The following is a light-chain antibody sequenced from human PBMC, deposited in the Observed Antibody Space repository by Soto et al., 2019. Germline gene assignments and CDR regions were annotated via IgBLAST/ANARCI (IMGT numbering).Light chain of an antibody. CDR3: AAWDDNLNGPV. Sequence: QSVLTQPPSASGTPGQRVTMSCSGSSSNIGSNSVNWYQHVPGTAPKILIYSDDERPSGVPDRFSGSKSGTSASLAISGLQSEDEADYYCAAWDDNLNGPVFGGWTKLTVL. V-gene: IGLV1-44*01. CDR2: SDD. CDR1: SSNIGSNS. J-gene: IGLJ2*01.